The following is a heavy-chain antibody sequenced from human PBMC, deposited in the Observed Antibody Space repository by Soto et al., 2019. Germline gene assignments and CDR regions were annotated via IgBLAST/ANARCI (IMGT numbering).Heavy chain of an antibody. CDR2: ISGSAGST. J-gene: IGHJ4*02. CDR3: AKAGGAAGTVDYFDY. Sequence: GSLRLSCAASGFTFSNYAINWVRQPPGKGLEWVSVISGSAGSTYYADSVKGRFTITRDNSKNTLYLQMNSLRADDTAVYYCAKAGGAAGTVDYFDYWGREPWSPSPQ. V-gene: IGHV3-23*01. CDR1: GFTFSNYA. D-gene: IGHD6-13*01.